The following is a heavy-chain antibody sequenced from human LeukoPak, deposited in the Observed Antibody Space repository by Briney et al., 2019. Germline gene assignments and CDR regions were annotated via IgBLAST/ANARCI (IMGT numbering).Heavy chain of an antibody. V-gene: IGHV3-23*01. Sequence: GSLRLSCAASGFTFSTYGMHWVRQAPGKGLEWVAIITATGDTAYYADSVKGRFTISRDNSRNTVYMQMDSLRAEDTAIYYCAGDRNSDWYSPLDYWGQGSQVTVSP. CDR3: AGDRNSDWYSPLDY. J-gene: IGHJ4*02. CDR2: ITATGDTA. D-gene: IGHD6-19*01. CDR1: GFTFSTYG.